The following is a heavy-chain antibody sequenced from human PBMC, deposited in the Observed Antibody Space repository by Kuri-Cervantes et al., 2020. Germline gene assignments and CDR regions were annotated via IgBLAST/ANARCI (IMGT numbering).Heavy chain of an antibody. CDR2: IYYSGST. CDR1: GGSISSGGYY. D-gene: IGHD6-13*01. CDR3: ARYSSSWYLDY. J-gene: IGHJ4*02. Sequence: SCTVSGGSISSGGYYWSWTRQHPGKGLEWIGYIYYSGSTYYNPSLKSRVTISVDTSKNQFSLKLSSVTAADTAVYYCARYSSSWYLDYWGQGTLVTVSS. V-gene: IGHV4-31*02.